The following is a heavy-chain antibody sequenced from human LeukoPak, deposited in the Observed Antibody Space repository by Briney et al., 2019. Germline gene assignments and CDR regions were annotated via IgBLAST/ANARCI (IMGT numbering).Heavy chain of an antibody. J-gene: IGHJ4*02. Sequence: GGSLRLSHAASGLTFSSYSMNSAAHPPGKRVEYFSCLTSTRSYTYHAPSVKGRFTISRVKAKNSFDLQLNSLRAEGPAVYYCARRMYYSASDSSLGKSIDYWGQGTLVTVSS. CDR1: GLTFSSYS. CDR2: LTSTRSYT. V-gene: IGHV3-21*01. D-gene: IGHD3-10*01. CDR3: ARRMYYSASDSSLGKSIDY.